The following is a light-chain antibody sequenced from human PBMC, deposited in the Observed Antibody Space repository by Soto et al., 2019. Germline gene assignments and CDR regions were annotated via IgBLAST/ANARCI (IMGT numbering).Light chain of an antibody. J-gene: IGKJ3*01. CDR3: QQSYSTPIT. CDR2: AAS. V-gene: IGKV1-39*01. Sequence: DLQMTQSPSSLSASVGDRVTITCRASQSISSYLNWYQQKPGKAPKLLIYAASSLQSGVPSRFSGSGSGTDFTRTISSLQPEDFATYYCQQSYSTPITCGPGTKVDIK. CDR1: QSISSY.